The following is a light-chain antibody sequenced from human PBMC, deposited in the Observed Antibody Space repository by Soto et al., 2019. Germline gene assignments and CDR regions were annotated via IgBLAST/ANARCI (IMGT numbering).Light chain of an antibody. CDR3: QVWDSGSGRKF. J-gene: IGLJ1*01. V-gene: IGLV3-21*01. CDR2: YDN. Sequence: SYELTAPPSVSVAAGETSRITCGGDNIGGKSVHWYHQKPRQAPDLDIFYDNVRPSGMPERFSGYSSGNTATLTVSSVEAGDEAGYYCQVWDSGSGRKFFGTGTKLTVL. CDR1: NIGGKS.